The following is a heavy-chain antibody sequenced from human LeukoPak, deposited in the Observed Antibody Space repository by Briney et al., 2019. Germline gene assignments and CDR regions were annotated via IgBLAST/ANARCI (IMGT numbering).Heavy chain of an antibody. Sequence: SETLSLTCTVSGGSISSYYWSWIRQPPGKGLEWIGYIYYSGSTNYNPSLKSRVTISVDTSKNQFSLKLSSVTAADTAVYYCARGRVWFFFDYWGQGTLVTVSS. CDR1: GGSISSYY. CDR2: IYYSGST. D-gene: IGHD3-10*01. V-gene: IGHV4-59*01. CDR3: ARGRVWFFFDY. J-gene: IGHJ4*02.